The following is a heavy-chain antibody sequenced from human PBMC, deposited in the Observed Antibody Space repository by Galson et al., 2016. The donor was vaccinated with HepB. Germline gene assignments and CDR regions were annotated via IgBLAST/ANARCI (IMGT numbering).Heavy chain of an antibody. D-gene: IGHD6-19*01. CDR3: ARDPPAQVAGNSRYFDL. J-gene: IGHJ2*01. CDR1: SGSISSDSYH. CDR2: ISTRGST. V-gene: IGHV4-61*02. Sequence: TLSLTCTVSSGSISSDSYHWSWIRQPAGKGLEWIGRISTRGSTNYNPSPKSRVTISVDTSKNQFSLKLSSVTAADTAVYYCARDPPAQVAGNSRYFDLWGRGTLVTVSS.